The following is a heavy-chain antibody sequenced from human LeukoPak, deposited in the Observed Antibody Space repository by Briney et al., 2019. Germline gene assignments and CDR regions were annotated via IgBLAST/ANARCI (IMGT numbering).Heavy chain of an antibody. D-gene: IGHD3-22*01. Sequence: ASVKVSCKASGGTFSSYTISWVRQAPGQVLEWMGRIIPILGIANYAQKFQGRVTITADKSTSTAYMELSSLRSEDTAVYYCARDPGDDSSGYYHYWGQGTLVTVSS. V-gene: IGHV1-69*04. J-gene: IGHJ4*02. CDR2: IIPILGIA. CDR3: ARDPGDDSSGYYHY. CDR1: GGTFSSYT.